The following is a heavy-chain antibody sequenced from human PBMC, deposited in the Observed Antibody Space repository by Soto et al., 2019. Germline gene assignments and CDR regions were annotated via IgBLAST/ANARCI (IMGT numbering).Heavy chain of an antibody. J-gene: IGHJ6*02. CDR3: ARDRLDFWGGYHPDYYGMDV. Sequence: PSETLSLTCAVSGYSISSGYYWGWIRQPPGKGLEWIGSIYHSGSTYYNPSLKSRVTISVDTSKNQFSLKLSSVTAADTAVYYCARDRLDFWGGYHPDYYGMDVWGQGTTVTVSS. CDR2: IYHSGST. V-gene: IGHV4-38-2*02. CDR1: GYSISSGYY. D-gene: IGHD3-3*01.